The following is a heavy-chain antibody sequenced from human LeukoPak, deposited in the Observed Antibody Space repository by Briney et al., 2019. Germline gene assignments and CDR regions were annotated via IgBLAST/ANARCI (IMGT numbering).Heavy chain of an antibody. CDR3: ARNAGLDSPYYGMDV. CDR2: ISSSGSTM. CDR1: GFTFSDYY. V-gene: IGHV3-11*01. Sequence: GGSLRLSCAASGFTFSDYYMSWIRQAPGKGLEWVSYISSSGSTMYYADSVKGRFTISRDNAKNSLYLQMNSLRAEDTAVYYCARNAGLDSPYYGMDVWGQGTTVTVSS. D-gene: IGHD3/OR15-3a*01. J-gene: IGHJ6*02.